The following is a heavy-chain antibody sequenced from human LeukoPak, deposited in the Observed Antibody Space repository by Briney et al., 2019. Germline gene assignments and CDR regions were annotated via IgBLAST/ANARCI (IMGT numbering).Heavy chain of an antibody. D-gene: IGHD2-2*01. J-gene: IGHJ4*02. CDR2: INPNSGGT. V-gene: IGHV1-2*04. CDR3: ARRTRSVVVVPAASLDY. Sequence: ASVKVSCKASGYTFTGYYMHWVRQAPGQGLEWMGWINPNSGGTNYAQKFQGWVTMTRDTSISTAYMELNRLRSDDTAVYYCARRTRSVVVVPAASLDYWGQGTLVTVSS. CDR1: GYTFTGYY.